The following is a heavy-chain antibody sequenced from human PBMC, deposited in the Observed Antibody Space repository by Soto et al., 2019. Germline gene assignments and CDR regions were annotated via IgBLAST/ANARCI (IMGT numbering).Heavy chain of an antibody. CDR2: INSDGNN. V-gene: IGHV4-4*07. CDR3: ARARSLEKCFDP. J-gene: IGHJ5*02. Sequence: NPSETLSLTCTVSGGSLFGDYCTWIRQPAGGGLAWIGRINSDGNNSCSPFLKGRVTMSVDPSRKHFSLNLTSVTAADTASCFCARARSLEKCFDPWGQGIQVTVSS. CDR1: GGSLFGDY.